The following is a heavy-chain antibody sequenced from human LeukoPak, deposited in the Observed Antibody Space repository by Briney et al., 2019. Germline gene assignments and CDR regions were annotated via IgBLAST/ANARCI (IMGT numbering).Heavy chain of an antibody. CDR1: GDSVSSNSAS. D-gene: IGHD6-6*01. CDR3: ARESGSYRSSYRFDS. J-gene: IGHJ4*02. CDR2: TYYKSRWYN. V-gene: IGHV6-1*01. Sequence: SQTLSLTCAVSGDSVSSNSASLHWISQSPSRGLDWLGWTYYKSRWYNDYALSVKSRITINPDTSENQFSLHLNSVTPEDTAVYYCARESGSYRSSYRFDSWGQGTLVTVSS.